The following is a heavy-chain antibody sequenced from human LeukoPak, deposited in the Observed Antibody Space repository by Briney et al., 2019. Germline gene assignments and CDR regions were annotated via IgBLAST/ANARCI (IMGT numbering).Heavy chain of an antibody. J-gene: IGHJ4*02. CDR2: INQDGSVK. Sequence: GGSLRLSCAASGFTFNSYWVSWVRQAPGKGLEWVGNINQDGSVKYYVDSVKGRFTISRDNAKNSLYLQMNSLRAEDTAVYYCATSRDSSGVDWGQGTLVTVSS. V-gene: IGHV3-7*01. D-gene: IGHD3-22*01. CDR3: ATSRDSSGVD. CDR1: GFTFNSYW.